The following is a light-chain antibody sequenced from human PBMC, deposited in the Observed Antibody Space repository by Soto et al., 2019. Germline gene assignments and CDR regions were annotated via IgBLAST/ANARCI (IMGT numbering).Light chain of an antibody. CDR1: SSNIGTPYD. J-gene: IGLJ2*01. CDR2: GDS. V-gene: IGLV1-40*01. Sequence: QPVLTQPPSLSGAPGQRVTLSCTGSSSNIGTPYDVHWYQQLPGKAPTLLIYGDSSRPSGVSDRFSGSKSGTSASLAITGLRAEDEADYYCQSYDSNLRGVVFGGGTQLTVL. CDR3: QSYDSNLRGVV.